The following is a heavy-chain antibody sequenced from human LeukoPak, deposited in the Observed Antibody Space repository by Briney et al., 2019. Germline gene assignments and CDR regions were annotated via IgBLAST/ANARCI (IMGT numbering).Heavy chain of an antibody. CDR2: IRFTGSYI. V-gene: IGHV3-21*04. D-gene: IGHD5-12*01. Sequence: GGSLRLSCAASGFTFSSYSMNWVRQAPGRGLEWVSSIRFTGSYIYYADSVKGRFTISRDNAKNSLYLQMNSLRAEDTAVYYCARAPRWLRFGGDYWGQGTLVTVSS. J-gene: IGHJ4*02. CDR3: ARAPRWLRFGGDY. CDR1: GFTFSSYS.